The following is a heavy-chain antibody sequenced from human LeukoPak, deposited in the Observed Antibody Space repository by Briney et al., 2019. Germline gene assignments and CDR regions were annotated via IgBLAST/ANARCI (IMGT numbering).Heavy chain of an antibody. CDR3: ARDSGMVRGTVDY. V-gene: IGHV1-46*01. D-gene: IGHD3-10*01. Sequence: ASVKVSCKSSGYTFTSYYMYWVRQAPGKGLEWMGIINPSGGSTSYAQKFQGRVTMTRDTSTSTVYMELSSLRSEDTAVYYCARDSGMVRGTVDYWGQGTLVTVSS. CDR2: INPSGGST. CDR1: GYTFTSYY. J-gene: IGHJ4*02.